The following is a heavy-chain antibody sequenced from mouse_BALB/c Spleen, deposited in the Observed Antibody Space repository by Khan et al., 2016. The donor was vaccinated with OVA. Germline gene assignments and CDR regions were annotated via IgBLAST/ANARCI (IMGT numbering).Heavy chain of an antibody. CDR2: INPRSGYT. CDR1: GYTFTSNT. CDR3: ARRRGGYYFDC. J-gene: IGHJ2*01. Sequence: QVQLQQSAAELARPGASVKMSCKASGYTFTSNTMHWVKQRPGQGLEWIGYINPRSGYTEYNQKYKDKTTLTADISSSTAYMQLSSLTSEDSAVYYCARRRGGYYFDCWGQGTTLTVSS. V-gene: IGHV1-4*02.